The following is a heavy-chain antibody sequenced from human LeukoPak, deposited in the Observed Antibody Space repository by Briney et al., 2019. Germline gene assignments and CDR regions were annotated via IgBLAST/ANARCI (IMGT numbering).Heavy chain of an antibody. CDR3: AYTATRALGADFDF. J-gene: IGHJ4*02. CDR1: AYTFTGYY. D-gene: IGHD1-26*01. Sequence: ASVKVSCKASAYTFTGYYIHWVRLAPGQGLEWMGWIDPDSGGTNYVQKFQGRVTMTRDTSISTAYMELSRLTSDDTAVYYCAYTATRALGADFDFWGQGTLVTVSS. V-gene: IGHV1-2*02. CDR2: IDPDSGGT.